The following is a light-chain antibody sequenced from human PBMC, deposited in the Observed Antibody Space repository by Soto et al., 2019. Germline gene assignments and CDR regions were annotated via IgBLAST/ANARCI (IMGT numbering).Light chain of an antibody. J-gene: IGLJ2*01. V-gene: IGLV1-44*01. CDR2: SNN. CDR3: AAWDDSLNAYVV. CDR1: SSNIGSNP. Sequence: QSVLTQPPSASGTPGQRVTISCSGSSSNIGSNPVNWYQQLPGTAHKLLIYSNNQRPSGVPDRFSGSKSGTSASLAISGLQSEDEADYYCAAWDDSLNAYVVFGGGTKLTVL.